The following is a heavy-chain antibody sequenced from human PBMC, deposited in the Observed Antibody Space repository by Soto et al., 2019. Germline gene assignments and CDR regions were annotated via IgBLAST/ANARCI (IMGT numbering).Heavy chain of an antibody. V-gene: IGHV1-69*01. J-gene: IGHJ6*02. CDR2: IIPIFGTA. D-gene: IGHD6-6*01. CDR1: GGTFSSYA. CDR3: ARGIAARPTYYYYYGMDV. Sequence: QVQLVQSGAEVKKPGSSVKVSCKASGGTFSSYAISWVRQAPGQGLEWMGGIIPIFGTANYAQKFQGRVTITADESTSTAYMELSSLRSEDTAVYYCARGIAARPTYYYYYGMDVWGQGTTVTVSS.